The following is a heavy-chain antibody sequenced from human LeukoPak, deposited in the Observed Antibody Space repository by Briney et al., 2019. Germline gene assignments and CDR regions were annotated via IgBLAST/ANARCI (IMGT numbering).Heavy chain of an antibody. CDR1: GFTFSSYA. Sequence: GRSLRLSCAASGFTFSSYAMHWVRQAPGRGLEWVAVISYDGSNKYYADSVKGRFTISRDNSKNTLYLQMNSLRAEDTAVYYCARKRLWFGERYGMDVWGQGTTVTVSS. CDR2: ISYDGSNK. CDR3: ARKRLWFGERYGMDV. D-gene: IGHD3-10*01. J-gene: IGHJ6*02. V-gene: IGHV3-30-3*01.